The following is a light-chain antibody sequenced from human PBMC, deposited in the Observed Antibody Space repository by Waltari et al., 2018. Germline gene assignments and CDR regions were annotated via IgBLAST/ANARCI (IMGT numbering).Light chain of an antibody. CDR2: SAS. CDR1: QGISNY. Sequence: DIQLTQSPSFLSASVRDRVTITCRASQGISNYLAWYQQKPGKAPKLLIYSASTLQSGVPSRFSGSGSGTEFSLTISSLQAEDVAVYYCQRYFNIVLFGQGTRVEIK. V-gene: IGKV1-9*01. J-gene: IGKJ5*01. CDR3: QRYFNIVL.